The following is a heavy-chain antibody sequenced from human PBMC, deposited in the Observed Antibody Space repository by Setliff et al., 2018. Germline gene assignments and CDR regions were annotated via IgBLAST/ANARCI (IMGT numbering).Heavy chain of an antibody. CDR2: IIPILGIA. V-gene: IGHV1-69*10. CDR1: GGTFSSYA. D-gene: IGHD3-10*01. Sequence: GASVKVSCKASGGTFSSYAISWVRQAPGQGLEWMGGIIPILGIANYAQKFQGRVTITADESTSTAYMELSSLRSEDMVVYSCARGIEPLLPVPDYWGQGTLVTVSS. CDR3: ARGIEPLLPVPDY. J-gene: IGHJ4*02.